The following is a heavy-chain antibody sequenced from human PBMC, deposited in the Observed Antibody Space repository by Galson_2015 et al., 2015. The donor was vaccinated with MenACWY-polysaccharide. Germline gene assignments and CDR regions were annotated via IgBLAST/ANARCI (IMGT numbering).Heavy chain of an antibody. CDR3: ARVEKYSGSFYILY. D-gene: IGHD1-26*01. V-gene: IGHV4-38-2*01. CDR1: DYSIRSGYF. J-gene: IGHJ4*02. Sequence: CAVSDYSIRSGYFWGWIRQPPGKGLEWIASIFHSGTTYYNPSLKSRVTISVDTSKNQFSLKLSSVTAADTAVYYCARVEKYSGSFYILYWGQGTLVTVSS. CDR2: IFHSGTT.